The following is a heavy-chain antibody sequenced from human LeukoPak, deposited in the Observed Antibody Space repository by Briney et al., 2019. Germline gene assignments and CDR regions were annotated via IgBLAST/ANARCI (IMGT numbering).Heavy chain of an antibody. J-gene: IGHJ4*02. CDR1: GFTFSSYA. CDR3: ARAGGDYNNYFDY. V-gene: IGHV3-23*01. CDR2: ISGGGGST. Sequence: PGGSLRLSCAASGFTFSSYAMSWVRQAPGKGLEWVSAISGGGGSTYYADSVKGRFTISRDNSKNTLYLQMNSLRAEDTAVYYCARAGGDYNNYFDYWGQGTLVTVSS. D-gene: IGHD4-11*01.